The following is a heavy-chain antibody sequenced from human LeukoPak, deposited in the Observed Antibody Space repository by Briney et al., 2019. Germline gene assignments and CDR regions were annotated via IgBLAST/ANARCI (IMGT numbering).Heavy chain of an antibody. D-gene: IGHD2-15*01. J-gene: IGHJ3*02. Sequence: GGSLRLSCAASGFTFSSYSMNWVRQAPGKGLEWVSSISSSSSYIYYADSVKGRFTISRDNAKNSLYLQMNSLRAEDTAVYYCAKEGMDIVVVVAAKPDAFDIWGQGTMVTVSS. CDR2: ISSSSSYI. V-gene: IGHV3-21*01. CDR3: AKEGMDIVVVVAAKPDAFDI. CDR1: GFTFSSYS.